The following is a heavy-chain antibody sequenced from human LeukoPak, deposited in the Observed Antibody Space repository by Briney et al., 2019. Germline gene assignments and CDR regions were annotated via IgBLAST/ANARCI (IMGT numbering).Heavy chain of an antibody. CDR2: IRYDGSNK. D-gene: IGHD1-26*01. CDR1: GFTFSSYG. CDR3: ARLGEWELPPDFDY. V-gene: IGHV3-30*02. J-gene: IGHJ4*02. Sequence: GGSLRLSCAASGFTFSSYGMHWVRQAPGKGLEWVAFIRYDGSNKYYADSVKGRFTISRDNSKNTLYLQMNSLRAEDTAVYYCARLGEWELPPDFDYWGQGTLVTVSS.